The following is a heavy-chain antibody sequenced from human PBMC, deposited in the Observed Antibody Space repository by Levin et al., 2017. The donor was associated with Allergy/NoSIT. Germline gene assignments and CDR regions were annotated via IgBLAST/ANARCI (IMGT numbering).Heavy chain of an antibody. CDR2: ISSSGGDT. J-gene: IGHJ4*02. CDR3: AKDSQVTMIVPGGHYFDY. V-gene: IGHV3-23*01. CDR1: GFTFSSYA. Sequence: LSLTCAASGFTFSSYAMNWVRQAPGKGLEWVSTISSSGGDTYYADSVKGRFTISRDNSKNTLYLQMSSLRADDTAVYYCAKDSQVTMIVPGGHYFDYWGQGTLVTVSS. D-gene: IGHD3-22*01.